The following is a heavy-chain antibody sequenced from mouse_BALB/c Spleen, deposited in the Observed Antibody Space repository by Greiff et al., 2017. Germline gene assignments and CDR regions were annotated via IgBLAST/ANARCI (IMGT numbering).Heavy chain of an antibody. Sequence: EVMLVESGGGLVQPGGSLRLSCATSGFTFTDYYMSWVRQPPGKALEWLGFIRNKANGYTTEYSASVKGRFTISRDNSQSILYLQMNTLRAEDSATYYCARDNDWDGYAMDYWGQGTSVTVSS. CDR1: GFTFTDYY. CDR3: ARDNDWDGYAMDY. CDR2: IRNKANGYTT. V-gene: IGHV7-3*02. J-gene: IGHJ4*01. D-gene: IGHD2-3*01.